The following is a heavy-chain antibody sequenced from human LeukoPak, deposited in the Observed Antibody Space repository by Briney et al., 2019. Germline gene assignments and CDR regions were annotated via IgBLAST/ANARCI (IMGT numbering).Heavy chain of an antibody. CDR2: IKQDGSEI. D-gene: IGHD3-16*01. J-gene: IGHJ4*02. CDR1: GFTFSSNW. CDR3: VRGGVDY. Sequence: PGGSLRLSCAASGFTFSSNWMSWVRQAPGKGLEWVANIKQDGSEIYYVDSVKGRFTISRDNAKNTLYLQMNSLRAEDTAVYYCVRGGVDYWGQGTLVTVSS. V-gene: IGHV3-7*01.